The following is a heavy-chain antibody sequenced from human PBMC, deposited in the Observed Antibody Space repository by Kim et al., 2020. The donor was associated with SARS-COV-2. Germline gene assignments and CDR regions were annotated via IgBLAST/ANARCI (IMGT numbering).Heavy chain of an antibody. V-gene: IGHV1-8*01. CDR2: MNPNSGNT. CDR3: ARAGYDFWSGYTHYYFDY. J-gene: IGHJ4*02. CDR1: GYTFTSYD. Sequence: ASVKVSCKASGYTFTSYDINWVRQATGQGLEWMGWMNPNSGNTGYAQKFQGRVTMTRNTSISTAYMELSSLRSEDTAVYYCARAGYDFWSGYTHYYFDYWGQGTLVTVSS. D-gene: IGHD3-3*01.